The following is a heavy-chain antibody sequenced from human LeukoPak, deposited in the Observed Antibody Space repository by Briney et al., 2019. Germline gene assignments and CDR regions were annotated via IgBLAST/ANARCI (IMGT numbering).Heavy chain of an antibody. CDR3: ARALGYCSSTSCYGGDH. CDR2: INSDGSST. CDR1: GFTFSSYW. D-gene: IGHD2-2*01. V-gene: IGHV3-74*01. Sequence: PGGSLRLSCAASGFTFSSYWMHWVRQVPGKGLVWVSRINSDGSSTSYADSVKGRFTISRDNAKNTLYLQMNSLRAEDTAVYYCARALGYCSSTSCYGGDHWGQGTLVIVSS. J-gene: IGHJ4*02.